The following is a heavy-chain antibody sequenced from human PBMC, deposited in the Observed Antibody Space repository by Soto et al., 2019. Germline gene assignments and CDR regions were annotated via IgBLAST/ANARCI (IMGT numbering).Heavy chain of an antibody. CDR3: AKDAAAAPGNWFDP. V-gene: IGHV3-9*01. D-gene: IGHD6-13*01. CDR1: GFTFDDYA. Sequence: GGSLRLSCAASGFTFDDYAMHWVRQAPGKGLEWVSGISWNSGSIGYADSVKGRFTISRDNAKNSLYLQMNSLRAEDTALYYCAKDAAAAPGNWFDPWGQGTLVTVSS. CDR2: ISWNSGSI. J-gene: IGHJ5*02.